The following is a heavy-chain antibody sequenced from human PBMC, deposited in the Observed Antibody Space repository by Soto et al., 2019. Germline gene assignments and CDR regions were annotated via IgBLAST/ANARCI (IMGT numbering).Heavy chain of an antibody. V-gene: IGHV3-23*01. CDR2: ISISGGST. CDR1: GFTFSSYA. Sequence: EVQLLESGGGLVQPGGSLRLSCTASGFTFSSYAMNWVRQAPGKGLEWVSGISISGGSTYYADSVKGRFTISRDNSKNTVYLQMTSLRAEDTAIYYCAKSAMVRGGGWFDPWGQGTLVTVSS. J-gene: IGHJ5*02. CDR3: AKSAMVRGGGWFDP. D-gene: IGHD3-10*01.